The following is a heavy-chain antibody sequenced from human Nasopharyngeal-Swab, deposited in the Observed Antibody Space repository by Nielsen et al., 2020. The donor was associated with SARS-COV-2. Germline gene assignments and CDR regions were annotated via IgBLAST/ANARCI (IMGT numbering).Heavy chain of an antibody. CDR3: AKHLAVITGYIQH. D-gene: IGHD3-22*01. Sequence: GGCRRLSCEASGCTFSSNAMSWVRQAAGRGLEWVSAISVRGGSTYYAGSVKGRFTISRDNSKNTLYLQMNSLRAEDTAVYSCAKHLAVITGYIQHWGQGTLVTVSS. CDR1: GCTFSSNA. CDR2: ISVRGGST. J-gene: IGHJ1*01. V-gene: IGHV3-23*01.